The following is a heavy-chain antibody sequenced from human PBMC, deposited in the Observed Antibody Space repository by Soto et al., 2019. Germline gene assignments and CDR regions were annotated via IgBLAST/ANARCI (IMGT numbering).Heavy chain of an antibody. Sequence: SETLSLTCTVSGGSISSSSYYWGWIRQPPGKGLEWIGSIYYSGNTYYNPSLKSRVTISVDTAKNQFSLKLSSVTAADTAVYYCARDSPADWLSSRGYYYYGMDVWGQGTTVTVSS. CDR3: ARDSPADWLSSRGYYYYGMDV. V-gene: IGHV4-39*07. J-gene: IGHJ6*02. CDR1: GGSISSSSYY. CDR2: IYYSGNT. D-gene: IGHD3-9*01.